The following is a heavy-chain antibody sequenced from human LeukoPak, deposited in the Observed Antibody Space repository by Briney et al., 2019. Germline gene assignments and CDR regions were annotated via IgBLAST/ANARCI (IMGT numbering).Heavy chain of an antibody. J-gene: IGHJ4*02. D-gene: IGHD3-16*01. CDR1: GFSFGVHA. CDR3: AKDWTSHNGVYDCLDF. Sequence: RGSLRLPCAASGFSFGVHAMTWVRQAPGKGPEWVATIGGPAETFYADSVKGRFIISRDNSRNSLYLQMNSLRAEDSALYYCAKDWTSHNGVYDCLDFWGQGTQVTVSS. CDR2: IGGPAET. V-gene: IGHV3-23*01.